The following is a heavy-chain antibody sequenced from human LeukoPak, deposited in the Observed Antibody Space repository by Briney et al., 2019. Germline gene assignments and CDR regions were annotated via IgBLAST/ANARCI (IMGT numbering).Heavy chain of an antibody. J-gene: IGHJ4*02. CDR2: IKQDGSEK. CDR3: ARDIPTLRYFDWLAPFYFDY. V-gene: IGHV3-7*01. D-gene: IGHD3-9*01. Sequence: GGSLRLSCAASGFTFSSYWMSWVRQAPGKGLEWVANIKQDGSEKYYVDSVKGRFTISRDNAKNSLYLQMNSLRAEDTAVYYCARDIPTLRYFDWLAPFYFDYWGQGTLVTVSS. CDR1: GFTFSSYW.